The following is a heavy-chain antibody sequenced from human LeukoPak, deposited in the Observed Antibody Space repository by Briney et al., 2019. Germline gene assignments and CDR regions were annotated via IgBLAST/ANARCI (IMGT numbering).Heavy chain of an antibody. CDR1: GFTFSSYG. Sequence: GGSLRLSCAASGFTFSSYGMHWVRQAPGKGLEWVAFIRYDGSNKYYADSVKGRFTISRDNSKNTLYLQMNSLRAEDTAVYYCARASDPLLHYYGSGSYYAELDYWGQGTLVTVSS. CDR2: IRYDGSNK. CDR3: ARASDPLLHYYGSGSYYAELDY. D-gene: IGHD3-10*01. V-gene: IGHV3-30*02. J-gene: IGHJ4*02.